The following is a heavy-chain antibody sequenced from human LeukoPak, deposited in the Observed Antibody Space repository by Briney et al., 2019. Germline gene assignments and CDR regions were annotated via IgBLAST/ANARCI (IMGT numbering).Heavy chain of an antibody. D-gene: IGHD5-12*01. CDR3: ARSRIVATILEGNWFDH. CDR1: GYTFTSYY. J-gene: IGHJ5*02. V-gene: IGHV1-46*01. CDR2: INPSGGST. Sequence: ASVKVSFKASGYTFTSYYMHWVRQAPGQGLEWMGIINPSGGSTSYAQKFQGRVTMTRDMSTSTVYMELSSLRSEDTAVYYCARSRIVATILEGNWFDHWGQGTLVTVSS.